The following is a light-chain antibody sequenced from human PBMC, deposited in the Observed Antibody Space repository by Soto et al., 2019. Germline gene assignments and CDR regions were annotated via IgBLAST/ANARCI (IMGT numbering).Light chain of an antibody. Sequence: QSVLTQPPSVSGAPGQKVTISCTGSGSNLGAKYAVHWYQQLPGTAPKLLIYDNINRPSGVPDRFSGSKSDTSASLAITGLQAEDEAEYYCQSYDTSLSGSVFGGGTKLTVL. CDR3: QSYDTSLSGSV. CDR2: DNI. J-gene: IGLJ3*02. CDR1: GSNLGAKYA. V-gene: IGLV1-40*01.